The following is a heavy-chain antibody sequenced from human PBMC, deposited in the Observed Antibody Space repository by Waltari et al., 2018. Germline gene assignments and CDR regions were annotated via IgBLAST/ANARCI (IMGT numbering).Heavy chain of an antibody. J-gene: IGHJ3*02. V-gene: IGHV3-48*03. Sequence: ELQLVESGGGLVQPGGSLRLSCAACGFNFSSYEMHWVRQAPGKGLELVSYISSSGTIYYADSVKGRFTISRDNAKNSLYLQMNSLRAEDTAVYYCARESYGDYVPDDAFDIWGQGTIVTVSS. CDR2: ISSSGTI. CDR1: GFNFSSYE. CDR3: ARESYGDYVPDDAFDI. D-gene: IGHD4-17*01.